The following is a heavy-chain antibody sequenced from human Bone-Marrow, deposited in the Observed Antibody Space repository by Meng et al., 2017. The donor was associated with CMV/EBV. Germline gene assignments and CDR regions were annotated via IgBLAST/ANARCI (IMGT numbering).Heavy chain of an antibody. D-gene: IGHD3-16*02. J-gene: IGHJ4*02. CDR3: ARGVELSTINYFDY. V-gene: IGHV1-69*05. CDR1: GDTFSSHG. CDR2: IIPSFGTV. Sequence: SVKVSCKASGDTFSSHGVSWVRQAPGQGLEWMGGIIPSFGTVDYAQKFQDRVMITTDEYMTTVYMELSSLRSDDTAIYYCARGVELSTINYFDYWGQGTLVTVSS.